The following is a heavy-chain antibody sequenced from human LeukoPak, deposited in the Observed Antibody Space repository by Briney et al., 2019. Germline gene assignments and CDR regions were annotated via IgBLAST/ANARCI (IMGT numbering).Heavy chain of an antibody. D-gene: IGHD3-10*01. CDR3: ARLPGEH. CDR2: INSDSGAT. V-gene: IGHV1-2*02. CDR1: GYTFTGYF. Sequence: ASVKVSCKASGYTFTGYFLHWVRQAPGQGLEWMGWINSDSGATNYAQRSQGRVTMTRDTSISTAYMELSSLRSDDTAVYYCARLPGEHWGQGTLVTVSS. J-gene: IGHJ1*01.